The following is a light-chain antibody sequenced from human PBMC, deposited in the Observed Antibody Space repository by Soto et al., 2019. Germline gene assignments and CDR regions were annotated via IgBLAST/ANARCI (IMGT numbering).Light chain of an antibody. CDR2: AAS. Sequence: DIQMTQSPSSLSASVGDRVTITCRASQSISSYLNWYQQKPGKAPKLLIYAASSLQSGVPSRFSGSGSGTDFPLTISRLEPEDFAVYYCQQYGSSGTFGQGTKVDIK. J-gene: IGKJ1*01. V-gene: IGKV1-39*01. CDR3: QQYGSSGT. CDR1: QSISSY.